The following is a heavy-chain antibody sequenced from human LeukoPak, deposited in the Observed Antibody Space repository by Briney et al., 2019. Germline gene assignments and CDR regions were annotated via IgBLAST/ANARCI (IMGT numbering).Heavy chain of an antibody. CDR1: GFTFSSYE. J-gene: IGHJ6*03. CDR2: ISSSSSTI. CDR3: ARGSGSYYNVPSYYYYYYMDV. Sequence: GGSLRLSCAASGFTFSSYEMNWVCQAPGTGLEWVSYISSSSSTINYADSLKGRLTISTDNAQKSLYLQMHSSRAEDTAVYYCARGSGSYYNVPSYYYYYYMDVWGKGTTVTISS. D-gene: IGHD3-10*01. V-gene: IGHV3-48*03.